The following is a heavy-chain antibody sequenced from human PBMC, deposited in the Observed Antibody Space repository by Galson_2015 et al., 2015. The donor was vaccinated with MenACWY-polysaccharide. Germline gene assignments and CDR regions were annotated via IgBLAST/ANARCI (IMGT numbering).Heavy chain of an antibody. CDR1: GGSLSSGDYY. J-gene: IGHJ4*02. CDR2: ISYSGST. Sequence: TLSLACTVSGGSLSSGDYYWRWISPPPGKGMEWIGFISYSGSTFYNPSLKSRVTISVDTSKNQFSLKLSSVTAADPAVDYCARAGSSSCGGFYFYYWGRRHLVT. V-gene: IGHV4-30-4*01. D-gene: IGHD6-13*01. CDR3: ARAGSSSCGGFYFYY.